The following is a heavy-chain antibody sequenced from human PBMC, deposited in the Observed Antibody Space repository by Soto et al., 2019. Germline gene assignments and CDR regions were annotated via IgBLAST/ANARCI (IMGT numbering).Heavy chain of an antibody. V-gene: IGHV3-74*01. J-gene: IGHJ6*02. Sequence: EVQLVESGGGLVQPGGSLRLSCAASGFTFSSYWMHWVRQAPGKGLVWVSRINSAGSITSYADSVKGRFTISRDNAKNTLYLHMNSLRAEDTAVYYCARQEGAAFYYDGMDVWGQGTTVTVSS. CDR3: ARQEGAAFYYDGMDV. CDR1: GFTFSSYW. CDR2: INSAGSIT.